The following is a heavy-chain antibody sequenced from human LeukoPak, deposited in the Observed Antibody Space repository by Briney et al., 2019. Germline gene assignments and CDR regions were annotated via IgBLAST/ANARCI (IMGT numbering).Heavy chain of an antibody. D-gene: IGHD6-13*01. CDR2: ISGSSRHK. CDR1: GFTFISYT. J-gene: IGHJ4*02. Sequence: GGSLRLSCAASGFTFISYTMNWVRKAPGKGLEWVSSISGSSRHKYYADSVKGRFTISRDNAKNSLYLQMNSLRAEDTAVYYCARTANYAAGYYIDYWGQGTLVNVSS. V-gene: IGHV3-21*01. CDR3: ARTANYAAGYYIDY.